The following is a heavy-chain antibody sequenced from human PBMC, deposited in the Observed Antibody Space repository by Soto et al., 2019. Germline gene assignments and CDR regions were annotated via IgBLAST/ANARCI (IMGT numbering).Heavy chain of an antibody. V-gene: IGHV5-51*01. Sequence: GESLKISCKGSGYSFTSYWIGWVRQMPGKGLEWMGIIYPGDFDTRYSPSFQGQVTISVDKSISTAYLQWNSLKASDTAIYYCTRSTTAADYWGQGTLVTVSS. CDR3: TRSTTAADY. CDR1: GYSFTSYW. D-gene: IGHD1-1*01. CDR2: IYPGDFDT. J-gene: IGHJ4*02.